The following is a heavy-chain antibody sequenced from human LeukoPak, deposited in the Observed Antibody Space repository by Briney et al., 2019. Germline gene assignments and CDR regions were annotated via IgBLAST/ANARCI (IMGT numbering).Heavy chain of an antibody. D-gene: IGHD2-2*01. CDR3: ARDIVVVPAAMRGWFDP. J-gene: IGHJ5*02. CDR1: GYSISSGYY. V-gene: IGHV4-38-2*02. CDR2: IYHSGST. Sequence: SETLSLTCAVSGYSISSGYYWGWIRQPPGKGLEWIGSIYHSGSTYYNPSLKSRVTISVDTSKNQFSLKLSSVTAADMAVYYCARDIVVVPAAMRGWFDPWGQGTLVTVSS.